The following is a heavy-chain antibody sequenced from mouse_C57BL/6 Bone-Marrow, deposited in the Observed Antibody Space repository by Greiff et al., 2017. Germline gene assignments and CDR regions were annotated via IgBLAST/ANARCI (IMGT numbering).Heavy chain of an antibody. V-gene: IGHV5-4*01. CDR2: ISDGGSYT. J-gene: IGHJ1*03. CDR1: GFTFSSYA. D-gene: IGHD3-3*01. CDR3: ARGCLGSFDV. Sequence: EVQLVESGGGLVKPGGSLKLSCAASGFTFSSYAMSWVRQTPEKRLEWVATISDGGSYTYYPDNVKGRFTISRDNAKNNLYLQMSHLKSEDTAMYYCARGCLGSFDVWGTGTTVTVSS.